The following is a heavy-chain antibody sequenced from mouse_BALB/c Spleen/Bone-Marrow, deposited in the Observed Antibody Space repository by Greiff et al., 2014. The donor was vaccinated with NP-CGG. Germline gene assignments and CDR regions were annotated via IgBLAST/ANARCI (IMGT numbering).Heavy chain of an antibody. J-gene: IGHJ3*01. CDR1: GYSFTNYW. CDR2: ISPSTGYS. D-gene: IGHD2-1*01. V-gene: IGHV1-7*01. Sequence: QVQLQQPGAELAKPGASVKMSCKASGYSFTNYWMHWVKQRPGQGLEWIGYISPSTGYSKYNQKFKDKATLTADKSSNIAYMQLSSLTSEDSAVYYCARYGNYPLFAYWGQGTLVTVSA. CDR3: ARYGNYPLFAY.